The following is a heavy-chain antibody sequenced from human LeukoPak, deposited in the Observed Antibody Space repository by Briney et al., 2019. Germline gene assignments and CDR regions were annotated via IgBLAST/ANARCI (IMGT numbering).Heavy chain of an antibody. J-gene: IGHJ4*02. V-gene: IGHV1-18*01. D-gene: IGHD6-13*01. CDR1: GYTFTSYA. CDR3: ARGDSSWPLFDY. CDR2: ISAYNGNT. Sequence: ASVKVSCKASGYTFTSYAMHWVRQAPGQGLEWMGWISAYNGNTNYAQKLQGRVTMTTDTSTSTAYMELRSLRSDDTAVYYCARGDSSWPLFDYWGQGTLVTVSS.